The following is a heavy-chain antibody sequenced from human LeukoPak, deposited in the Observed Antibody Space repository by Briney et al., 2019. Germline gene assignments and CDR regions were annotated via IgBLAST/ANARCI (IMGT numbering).Heavy chain of an antibody. CDR1: GLSFGNAW. Sequence: SGGSLRLSCAASGLSFGNAWMTWVRQPPGKGLEWVGRSKSKADGGTTDYAAPVKGRFTISRDDSKHTLYLQMNSLKTEDTAVYYCTTVVGITRPYLNAFDIWGQGTMVTVSS. J-gene: IGHJ3*02. V-gene: IGHV3-15*01. D-gene: IGHD3-22*01. CDR2: SKSKADGGTT. CDR3: TTVVGITRPYLNAFDI.